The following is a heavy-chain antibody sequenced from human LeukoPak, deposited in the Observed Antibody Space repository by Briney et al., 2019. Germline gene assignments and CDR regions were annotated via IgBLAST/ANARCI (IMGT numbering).Heavy chain of an antibody. Sequence: QPGGSLRLSCAASGFTFSSYAMSWVRQAPGKGLEWVAVISYDGSNKYYADSVKGRSTISRDNSKNTLYLQMNSLRAEDTAVYYCAREGGRYFDYWGQGTLVTVSS. V-gene: IGHV3-30*04. D-gene: IGHD3-16*01. CDR2: ISYDGSNK. J-gene: IGHJ4*02. CDR1: GFTFSSYA. CDR3: AREGGRYFDY.